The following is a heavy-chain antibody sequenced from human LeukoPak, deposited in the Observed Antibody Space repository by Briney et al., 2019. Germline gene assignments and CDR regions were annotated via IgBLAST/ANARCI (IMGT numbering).Heavy chain of an antibody. Sequence: SETLSLTCSVSGGSITSSYWSWIRQAPGKGLEWLGYIYYTENAKYNPSLKSRVTMSLDTSKNQFSLKLTSVTAADTAVYHCATTRGYSYGFFYFDQWGQGTLVTVSS. V-gene: IGHV4-59*01. CDR2: IYYTENA. D-gene: IGHD5-18*01. CDR1: GGSITSSY. J-gene: IGHJ4*02. CDR3: ATTRGYSYGFFYFDQ.